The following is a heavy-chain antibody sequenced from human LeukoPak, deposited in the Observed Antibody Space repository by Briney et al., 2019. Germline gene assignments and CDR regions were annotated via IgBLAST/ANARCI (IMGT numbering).Heavy chain of an antibody. V-gene: IGHV1-2*02. Sequence: ASVKVSCKASGYTFTGHYMHWVRQAPGQGLEWMGRINPNSGGTNYAQKFQGRITMTRDSSISTAYMELSRLRSDDTAVYYCASGILRLGELWGQGTLVTVSS. CDR1: GYTFTGHY. D-gene: IGHD3-16*01. CDR2: INPNSGGT. J-gene: IGHJ4*02. CDR3: ASGILRLGEL.